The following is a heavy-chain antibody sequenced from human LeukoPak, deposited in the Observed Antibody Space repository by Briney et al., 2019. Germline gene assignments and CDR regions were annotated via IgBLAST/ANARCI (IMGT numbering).Heavy chain of an antibody. CDR3: AKKWGVGTTTLDYFDY. J-gene: IGHJ4*02. CDR1: GFTFSNYA. V-gene: IGHV3-23*01. Sequence: GGSLRLSCAASGFTFSNYAMSWVRQAPGKGLERVSGISGSGGSTYYADSVKGRFTISRDNSKNTLYLQMNSLTDEDTAVYYCAKKWGVGTTTLDYFDYWGQGTLVTVSS. D-gene: IGHD1-26*01. CDR2: ISGSGGST.